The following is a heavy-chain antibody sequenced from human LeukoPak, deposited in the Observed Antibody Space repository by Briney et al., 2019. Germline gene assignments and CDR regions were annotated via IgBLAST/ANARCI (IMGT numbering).Heavy chain of an antibody. CDR3: ARDTGAYCGGDCYQGYFDY. J-gene: IGHJ4*02. Sequence: SVKVSCKASGGTFSSYAISWVRQAPGQGLEWMGGIIPIFGTANYAKKFQGRVTITTDESTSTAYMELSSLRSEDTAVYYCARDTGAYCGGDCYQGYFDYWGQGTLVTVSS. CDR1: GGTFSSYA. CDR2: IIPIFGTA. D-gene: IGHD2-21*02. V-gene: IGHV1-69*05.